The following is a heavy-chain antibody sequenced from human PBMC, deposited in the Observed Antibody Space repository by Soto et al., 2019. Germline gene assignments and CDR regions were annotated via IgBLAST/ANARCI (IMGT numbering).Heavy chain of an antibody. CDR3: VRMSTAVSNAFDI. CDR2: SRNRPKKYTT. J-gene: IGHJ3*02. D-gene: IGHD6-19*01. Sequence: EVKVVESGGGLVQPGGSLRLSCAGSGFSFSDHYMDWVRQAPGKGLEWVGRSRNRPKKYTTEYAASVKGRFTISRDDSKTSLYLQMNSLKTEDTAIYYCVRMSTAVSNAFDIWGQGTMVTVSS. CDR1: GFSFSDHY. V-gene: IGHV3-72*01.